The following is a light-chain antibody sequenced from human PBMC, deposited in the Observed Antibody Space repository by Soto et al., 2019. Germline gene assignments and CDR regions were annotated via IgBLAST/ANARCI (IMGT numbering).Light chain of an antibody. CDR3: QLYGTSPKT. V-gene: IGKV3-20*01. CDR1: QSVSSSY. J-gene: IGKJ1*01. CDR2: AAS. Sequence: ESVLTQSPGTLSLSPGERAALSCRASQSVSSSYLAWYQQKSGQAPRLLIYAASTRATGIPDRFSGSGSGTDFTLTISRLEPEDFAVYYCQLYGTSPKTFGQGTKVEI.